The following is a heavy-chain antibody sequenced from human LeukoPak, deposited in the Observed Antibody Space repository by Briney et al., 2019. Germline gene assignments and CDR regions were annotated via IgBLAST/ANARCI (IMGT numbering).Heavy chain of an antibody. CDR3: ARHYYGDYGDYYYMDV. CDR1: GGSISSSSYY. J-gene: IGHJ6*03. CDR2: IYYSGST. V-gene: IGHV4-39*01. D-gene: IGHD4-17*01. Sequence: SETLSLTCTVSGGSISSSSYYWGWIRQPPGKGLEWIGSIYYSGSTYYNPSLKSRVTISVDTSKNQFSLKLSSVTAADTAVYYCARHYYGDYGDYYYMDVWGKGTTVTISS.